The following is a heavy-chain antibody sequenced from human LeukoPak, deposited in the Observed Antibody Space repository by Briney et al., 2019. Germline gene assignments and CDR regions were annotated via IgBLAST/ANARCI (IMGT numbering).Heavy chain of an antibody. CDR2: INHSGST. CDR1: GGSFNGYY. V-gene: IGHV4-34*01. CDR3: ARGFTYYYDSSGDY. D-gene: IGHD3-22*01. Sequence: SETLSLTCAVYGGSFNGYYWSWIRQPPGKGLEWIGEINHSGSTNYNPSLKSRVTISVDTSKNQFSLKLSSATAADTAVYYCARGFTYYYDSSGDYWGQGTLVTVSS. J-gene: IGHJ4*02.